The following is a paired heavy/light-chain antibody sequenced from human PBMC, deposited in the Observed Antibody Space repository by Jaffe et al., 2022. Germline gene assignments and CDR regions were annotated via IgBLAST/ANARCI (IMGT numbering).Light chain of an antibody. CDR1: QSVSSN. J-gene: IGKJ5*01. V-gene: IGKV3-15*01. CDR2: GAS. CDR3: QQFNNWPIT. Sequence: EIVMTQSPATLSVSPGDGATLSCRASQSVSSNLAWYQHKPGQAPRLLIYGASTRATGIPARFSGSGSGTEFTLTISSLQSEDFAVYYCQQFNNWPITFGQGTRLEIK.
Heavy chain of an antibody. V-gene: IGHV3-48*03. CDR3: ARDRKVEDWPFFDY. D-gene: IGHD3-9*01. Sequence: EVQLVESGGGLVQPGGSLRLSCAASGFTFSSYEMNWVRQAPGKGLEWVSYISSSGSTIYYADSVKGRFTISRDNAKNSLYLQMNSLRAEDTAVYYCARDRKVEDWPFFDYWGQGTLVTVSS. J-gene: IGHJ4*02. CDR1: GFTFSSYE. CDR2: ISSSGSTI.